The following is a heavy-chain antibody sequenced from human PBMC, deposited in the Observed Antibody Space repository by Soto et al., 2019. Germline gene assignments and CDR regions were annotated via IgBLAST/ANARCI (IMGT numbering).Heavy chain of an antibody. J-gene: IGHJ1*01. CDR2: ISSNGGST. CDR1: GFTFSSYA. CDR3: VKVGCYRYGLFG. Sequence: GGSLRLSCSASGFTFSSYAMHWVRQAPGRGLEYVSAISSNGGSTYYADSVKGRFTISRDNSKNTLYLQMSSLRAEETAVYYCVKVGCYRYGLFGWGQGTLVTVSS. V-gene: IGHV3-64D*06. D-gene: IGHD5-18*01.